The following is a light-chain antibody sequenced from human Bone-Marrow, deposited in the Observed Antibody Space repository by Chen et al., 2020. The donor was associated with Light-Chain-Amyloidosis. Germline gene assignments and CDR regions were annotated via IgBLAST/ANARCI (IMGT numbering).Light chain of an antibody. J-gene: IGLJ3*02. Sequence: SYELTQPPSVSVSPGQTARITCSGDALPKQHAYWYQQRPGQAPVLIIYKDTVRPSGIPERISGAGSGTIGTLTSSGGQAEDEADYYGQSADVTGSYVMFGGGTKLTVL. CDR2: KDT. V-gene: IGLV3-25*03. CDR3: QSADVTGSYVM. CDR1: ALPKQH.